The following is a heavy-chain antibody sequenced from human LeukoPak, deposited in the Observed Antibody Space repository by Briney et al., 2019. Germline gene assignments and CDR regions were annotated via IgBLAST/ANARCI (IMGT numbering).Heavy chain of an antibody. CDR2: ISYDGSNK. V-gene: IGHV3-30-3*01. Sequence: GGSLRLSCAASGFTFSNYAMHWVRQAPGKGLEWVAVISYDGSNKYYADSVKGRFTISRDNSKNTLYLQMNSLRAEDTAVYYCARDFRHLIGIAAAGPVEFDYWGQGTLVTVSS. CDR1: GFTFSNYA. J-gene: IGHJ4*02. D-gene: IGHD6-13*01. CDR3: ARDFRHLIGIAAAGPVEFDY.